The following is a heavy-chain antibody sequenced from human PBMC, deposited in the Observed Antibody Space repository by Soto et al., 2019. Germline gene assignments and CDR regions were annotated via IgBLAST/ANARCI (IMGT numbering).Heavy chain of an antibody. Sequence: QVQLVQSGAEVKKPGASVKVSCKASGYTFTSYAMHWVRQAPGQRLEWMGWINAGNGNRKYSQKFQGRVTITRDTSASTAYMELSSLRSEDTAVYYCASTLYCSSTICYENWFDPWGQGTLVTVSS. D-gene: IGHD2-2*01. J-gene: IGHJ5*02. CDR1: GYTFTSYA. V-gene: IGHV1-3*01. CDR2: INAGNGNR. CDR3: ASTLYCSSTICYENWFDP.